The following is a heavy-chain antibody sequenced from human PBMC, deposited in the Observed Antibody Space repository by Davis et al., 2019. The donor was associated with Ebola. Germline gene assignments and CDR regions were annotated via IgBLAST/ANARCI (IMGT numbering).Heavy chain of an antibody. D-gene: IGHD2-15*01. J-gene: IGHJ4*02. V-gene: IGHV6-1*01. CDR3: ASGWWSRGIDY. CDR1: GDSVSVNSGG. CDR2: TYYNSKWYH. Sequence: PSETLSLTCAISGDSVSVNSGGWNWIRQSPSGGLEWLGRTYYNSKWYHDYAVSVKSRITINPDTSKNQLSLQLNSVTPEDTAVYYCASGWWSRGIDYWGLGSLVTVSS.